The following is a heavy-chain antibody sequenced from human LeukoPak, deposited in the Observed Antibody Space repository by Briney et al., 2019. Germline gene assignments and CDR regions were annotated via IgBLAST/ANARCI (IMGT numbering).Heavy chain of an antibody. Sequence: SVKVSCKASGGTFSGYAISWVRQAPGQGLEWMGGIIPIFGTANYAQKFQGRVTITTDESTSTAYMELSSLRSEDTAVYYCASTSGPHYYDSSGYYGAFDIWGQGTMVTVSS. J-gene: IGHJ3*02. CDR3: ASTSGPHYYDSSGYYGAFDI. D-gene: IGHD3-22*01. V-gene: IGHV1-69*05. CDR1: GGTFSGYA. CDR2: IIPIFGTA.